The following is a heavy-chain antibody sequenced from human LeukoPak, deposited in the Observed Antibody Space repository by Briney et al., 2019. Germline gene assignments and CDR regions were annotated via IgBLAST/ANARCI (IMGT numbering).Heavy chain of an antibody. CDR1: GGTFSSYA. CDR2: IIPILGIA. Sequence: ASVKVSCKASGGTFSSYAISWVRQAPGQGLEWMGRIIPILGIANYAQKFQGRVTITADKSTSTAYMELSSLRSEDTAVYYCARDPPFIVVPAAIVEHAFDIWGQGTMVTVSS. CDR3: ARDPPFIVVPAAIVEHAFDI. V-gene: IGHV1-69*04. D-gene: IGHD2-2*02. J-gene: IGHJ3*02.